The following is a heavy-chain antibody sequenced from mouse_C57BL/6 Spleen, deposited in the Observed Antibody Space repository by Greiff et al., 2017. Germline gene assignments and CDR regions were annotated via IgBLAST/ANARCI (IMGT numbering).Heavy chain of an antibody. J-gene: IGHJ2*01. CDR1: GYTFTSYW. D-gene: IGHD3-2*02. CDR2: IDPNSGGT. Sequence: QVQLKQPGAELVKPGASVKLSCKASGYTFTSYWMHWVKQRPGRGLEWIGRIDPNSGGTKYNEKFKSKATLTVDKPSSTAYMQLSSLTSEDSAVYYCARRTAQSHFDYWGQGTTLTVSS. V-gene: IGHV1-72*01. CDR3: ARRTAQSHFDY.